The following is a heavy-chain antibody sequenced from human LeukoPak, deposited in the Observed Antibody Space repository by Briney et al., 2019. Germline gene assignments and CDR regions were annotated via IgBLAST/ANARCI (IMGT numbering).Heavy chain of an antibody. CDR1: GFTFSSYS. V-gene: IGHV3-48*01. J-gene: IGHJ4*02. CDR3: AKDGGRYRFDY. D-gene: IGHD3-16*02. CDR2: ISSSSSTI. Sequence: PGGSLRLSCAASGFTFSSYSMNWVRQAPGKGLEWVSYISSSSSTIYYADSVKGRFTISRDNSKNTLYLQMNSLRVEDTAVYFCAKDGGRYRFDYWGQGTLVTVSS.